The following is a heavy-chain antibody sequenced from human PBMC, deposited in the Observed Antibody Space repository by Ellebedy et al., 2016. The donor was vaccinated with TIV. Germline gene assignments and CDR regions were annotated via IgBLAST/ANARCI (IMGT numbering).Heavy chain of an antibody. CDR1: GFTFSTHA. CDR2: ISYDGSNE. D-gene: IGHD6-19*01. J-gene: IGHJ4*02. CDR3: ARDRYRVSVAGPAFDLDY. Sequence: GESLKISCAASGFTFSTHAMYWVRQAPGKGLEWVALISYDGSNEDYADSVKGRFTISRDNSMNTLYLQMLSLTTEDTAVYYCARDRYRVSVAGPAFDLDYWGQGTLVTVSS. V-gene: IGHV3-30-3*01.